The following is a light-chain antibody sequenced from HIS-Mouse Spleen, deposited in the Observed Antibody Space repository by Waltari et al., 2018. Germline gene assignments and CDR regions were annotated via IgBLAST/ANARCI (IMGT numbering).Light chain of an antibody. CDR2: AAS. Sequence: DIQLTQSPSFLSASVGDRVPITSRACQGISSYLAWYQQKPGKAPKLLIYAASTLQSGVPSRFSGSGSGTEFTLTISSLQPEDFATYYCQQLNSYPPTFGQGTKVEIK. CDR3: QQLNSYPPT. CDR1: QGISSY. V-gene: IGKV1-9*01. J-gene: IGKJ1*01.